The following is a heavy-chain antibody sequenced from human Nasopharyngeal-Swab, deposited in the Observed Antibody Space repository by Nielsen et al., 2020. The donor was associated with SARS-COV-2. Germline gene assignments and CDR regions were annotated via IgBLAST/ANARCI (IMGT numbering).Heavy chain of an antibody. CDR1: GGSFSGSY. Sequence: SDTLSLTCAVYGGSFSGSYWGWIRKPPGKGLEWIGEINQSGSTNYNPSLKSRVTISVDRSKNHFSLKLSSVTAADTAVYYCARGLSGVVPAPILGLGPYYYYYYMDVWGKGTSVTVSS. J-gene: IGHJ6*03. CDR3: ARGLSGVVPAPILGLGPYYYYYYMDV. V-gene: IGHV4-34*01. D-gene: IGHD2-2*01. CDR2: INQSGST.